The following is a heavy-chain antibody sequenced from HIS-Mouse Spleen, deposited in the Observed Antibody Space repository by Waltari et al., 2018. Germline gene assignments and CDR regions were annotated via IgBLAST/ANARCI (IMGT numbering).Heavy chain of an antibody. J-gene: IGHJ2*01. CDR1: GGSISSSSYY. CDR2: IYYSGRT. CDR3: AREIPYSSSWYDWYFDL. Sequence: QLQLQESGPGLVKPSETLSLTCTVSGGSISSSSYYWGWIRQPPGKGLEWIGSIYYSGRTYSNPSHKSRVTLSVDTSKNQFSLELSSVTAADTSVYYCAREIPYSSSWYDWYFDLWGRGTLVTVSS. D-gene: IGHD6-13*01. V-gene: IGHV4-39*07.